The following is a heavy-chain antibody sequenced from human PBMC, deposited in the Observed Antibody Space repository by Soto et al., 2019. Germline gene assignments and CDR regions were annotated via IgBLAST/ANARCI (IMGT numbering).Heavy chain of an antibody. Sequence: SVKVSCKXSGGTFSSYAISWVRQAPGQGLEWMGGIIPIFGTANYAQKFQGRVTITADESTSTAYMELSSLRSEDTAVYYCARTLGRLAVLNWFDPWGQGTLVTVSS. V-gene: IGHV1-69*13. CDR1: GGTFSSYA. CDR3: ARTLGRLAVLNWFDP. J-gene: IGHJ5*02. CDR2: IIPIFGTA.